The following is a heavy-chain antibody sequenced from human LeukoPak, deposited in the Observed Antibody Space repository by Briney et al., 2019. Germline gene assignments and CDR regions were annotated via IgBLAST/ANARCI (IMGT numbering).Heavy chain of an antibody. CDR3: ARDQYYPFDC. J-gene: IGHJ4*02. CDR2: INTVSGTI. Sequence: GGSLRLSCAASGFTFNSYSMSWVRQAPGKGLEWLSYINTVSGTISYADSVKGRFTISVDNAKASLYLQMDSLRAEDTAVYYCARDQYYPFDCWGQGSLVTVSS. CDR1: GFTFNSYS. D-gene: IGHD1-26*01. V-gene: IGHV3-48*01.